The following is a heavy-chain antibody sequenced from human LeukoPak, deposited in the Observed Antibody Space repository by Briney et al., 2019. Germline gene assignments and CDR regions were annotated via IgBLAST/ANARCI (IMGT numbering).Heavy chain of an antibody. CDR3: ARDGAYDFWSGYRD. V-gene: IGHV4-61*02. Sequence: PSETLSLTCTVSGGSISSGSYYWSWNRQPAGKGLEWIGRIYTSGSTNYNPSLKSRVTISVDTSKNQFSLKLSSVTAADTAVYYCARDGAYDFWSGYRDWGQGTLVTVSS. D-gene: IGHD3-3*01. J-gene: IGHJ4*02. CDR2: IYTSGST. CDR1: GGSISSGSYY.